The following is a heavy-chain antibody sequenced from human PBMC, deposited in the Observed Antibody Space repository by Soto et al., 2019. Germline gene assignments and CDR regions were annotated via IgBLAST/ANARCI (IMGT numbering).Heavy chain of an antibody. CDR3: ARDSARGSSSWLYSYYYGMDV. D-gene: IGHD6-13*01. J-gene: IGHJ6*02. Sequence: QVQLVESGGGVVRPGRSLRLSCAASGFTFSSYAMHWVRQAPGKGLEWVAVISYDGSNKYYADSVKGRFTISRDNSKNTMYLQMNSLRAEDTAVYYCARDSARGSSSWLYSYYYGMDVWGQGTTVTVSS. V-gene: IGHV3-30-3*01. CDR2: ISYDGSNK. CDR1: GFTFSSYA.